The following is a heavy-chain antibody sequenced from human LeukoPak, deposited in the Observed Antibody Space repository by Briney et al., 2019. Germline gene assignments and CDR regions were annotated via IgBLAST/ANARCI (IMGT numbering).Heavy chain of an antibody. CDR2: ISPTSAYI. J-gene: IGHJ1*01. CDR1: GFSFSSYN. D-gene: IGHD4-23*01. V-gene: IGHV3-21*01. CDR3: ARASDFGGNLYYDH. Sequence: PGGSLRLSCAASGFSFSSYNMNWVRQAPGKGLEWVSSISPTSAYIYYQDSVKGRFTTSRDNGKSSVDLQMHGLRAEDTAVYYCARASDFGGNLYYDHWGRGTVVTVSS.